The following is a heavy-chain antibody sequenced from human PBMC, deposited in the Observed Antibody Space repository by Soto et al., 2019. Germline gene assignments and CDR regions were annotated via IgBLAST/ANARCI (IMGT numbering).Heavy chain of an antibody. CDR3: ASRSPALDY. CDR1: GFTFSSYG. D-gene: IGHD2-2*01. CDR2: IWFDGSNK. V-gene: IGHV3-33*08. J-gene: IGHJ4*02. Sequence: PGGSLRLSCAASGFTFSSYGMHWVRQAPGKGLEWVAVIWFDGSNKYYADSVKGRFTISRDNSKNTLYLQMNSLRVEDTAVYYCASRSPALDYWGQGILVTVSS.